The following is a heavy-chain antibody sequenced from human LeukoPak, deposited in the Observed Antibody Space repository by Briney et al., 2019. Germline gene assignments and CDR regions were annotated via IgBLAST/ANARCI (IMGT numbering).Heavy chain of an antibody. CDR1: GFTFSSYA. V-gene: IGHV3-23*01. CDR3: LRGGANSPFDY. Sequence: GGSLRLSCAASGFTFSSYAMSWVRQAPGKGLEWVSAISGSGGSTYYADSVKGRFTISRDNSKNTLYLQMNSLRAEDTAVYYCLRGGANSPFDYWGQGTLVTVSS. D-gene: IGHD4-23*01. CDR2: ISGSGGST. J-gene: IGHJ4*02.